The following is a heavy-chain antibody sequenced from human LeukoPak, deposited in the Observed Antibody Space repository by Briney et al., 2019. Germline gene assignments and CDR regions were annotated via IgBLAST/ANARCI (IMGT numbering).Heavy chain of an antibody. J-gene: IGHJ4*02. CDR1: GFTVSSNY. CDR2: IYSGGST. Sequence: GGSLRLSCAASGFTVSSNYMSWVRQAPGKGLEWVSVIYSGGSTYYADSVKGRFTISRDNSKNTLYLQMNSLTAADTAVYYCARLDYGDYGGYYFDYWGQGTLVTVSS. V-gene: IGHV3-66*04. CDR3: ARLDYGDYGGYYFDY. D-gene: IGHD4-23*01.